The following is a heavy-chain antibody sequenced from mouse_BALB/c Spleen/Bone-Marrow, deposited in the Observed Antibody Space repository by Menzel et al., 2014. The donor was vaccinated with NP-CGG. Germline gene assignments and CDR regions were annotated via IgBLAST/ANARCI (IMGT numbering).Heavy chain of an antibody. CDR3: APRLDY. V-gene: IGHV1-69*02. CDR2: IDPSDSYT. CDR1: GYTFTCYW. Sequence: QVQLQQSGAELVKPGASVKLSCKASGYTFTCYWMHWVKQRPGQGLEWIGEIDPSDSYTNYNQKFKGKATLTVDKSSSTAYMQLSSLTSEDSAVYYCAPRLDYWGQGTTLTVSS. J-gene: IGHJ2*01.